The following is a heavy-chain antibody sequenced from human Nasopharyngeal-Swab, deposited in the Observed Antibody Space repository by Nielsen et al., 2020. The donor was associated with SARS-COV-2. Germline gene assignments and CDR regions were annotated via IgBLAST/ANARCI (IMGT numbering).Heavy chain of an antibody. V-gene: IGHV3-74*03. Sequence: GESLKISCTVSGFTFTDYWMHWLRQSPGKGPVWLSRIDNDGSSTTYADSVRGRFTISRDNARNTLFLRLHSLRAEDTAVYYCARESYSWSWYGPDYWGQGTQVTVSS. D-gene: IGHD1-26*01. CDR2: IDNDGSST. CDR1: GFTFTDYW. CDR3: ARESYSWSWYGPDY. J-gene: IGHJ4*02.